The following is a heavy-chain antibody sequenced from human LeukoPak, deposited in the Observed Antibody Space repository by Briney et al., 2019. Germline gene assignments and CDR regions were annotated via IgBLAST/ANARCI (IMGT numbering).Heavy chain of an antibody. D-gene: IGHD4-17*01. CDR2: IWYDGSNK. Sequence: GGSLRLSCAASGFTFSSYGMHWVRQAPGKGLEWVAVIWYDGSNKYYADSVKGRFTISRDNSKNTLYLQMNSLRAEDTAVYYCARDWGRETTDSKMGYWGQGTLVTVSS. CDR3: ARDWGRETTDSKMGY. V-gene: IGHV3-33*01. J-gene: IGHJ4*02. CDR1: GFTFSSYG.